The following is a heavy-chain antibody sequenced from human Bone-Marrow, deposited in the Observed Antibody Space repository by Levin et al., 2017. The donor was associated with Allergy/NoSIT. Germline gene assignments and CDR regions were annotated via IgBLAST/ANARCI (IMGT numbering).Heavy chain of an antibody. CDR3: ARAWPTPFEYSYDRRFDY. Sequence: PSETLSLTCTVSGGSISSYYWSWIRQPPGKGLEWIGYIYYSGSTNYNPSLKSRVTISVDTSKNQFSLKLSSVTAADTAVYYCARAWPTPFEYSYDRRFDYWGQGTLVTVSS. CDR2: IYYSGST. CDR1: GGSISSYY. D-gene: IGHD5-18*01. V-gene: IGHV4-59*01. J-gene: IGHJ4*02.